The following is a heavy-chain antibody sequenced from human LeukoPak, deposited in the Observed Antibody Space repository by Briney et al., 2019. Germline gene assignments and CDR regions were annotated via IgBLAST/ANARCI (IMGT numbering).Heavy chain of an antibody. CDR2: ISNSGSP. D-gene: IGHD3-16*01. Sequence: PSETLSLTCTVSSASVSSYYWSWVRQPPGGGLEWIGYISNSGSPSYNPSFKSRGTFSADTSQNHLSLKLNSVTPADTAVYFCARGGAGPLRDWGQGTLVTVSS. J-gene: IGHJ4*02. CDR3: ARGGAGPLRD. V-gene: IGHV4-59*02. CDR1: SASVSSYY.